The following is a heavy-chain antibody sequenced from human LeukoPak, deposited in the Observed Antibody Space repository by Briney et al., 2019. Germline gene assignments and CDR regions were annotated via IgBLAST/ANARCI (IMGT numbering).Heavy chain of an antibody. CDR3: ARTHYDYVWGSYCPSHFDY. CDR1: GGSISSYY. Sequence: SETLSLTCTVSGGSISSYYWSWIRQPPGKGLEWIGYIYYSGSTNYNPSLKSRVTISVDTSKNQFSLKLSSVTAADTAVYYCARTHYDYVWGSYCPSHFDYWGQGTLVTVSS. J-gene: IGHJ4*02. D-gene: IGHD3-16*01. V-gene: IGHV4-59*08. CDR2: IYYSGST.